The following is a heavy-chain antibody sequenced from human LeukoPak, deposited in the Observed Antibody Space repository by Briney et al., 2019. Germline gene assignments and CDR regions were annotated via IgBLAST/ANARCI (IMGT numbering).Heavy chain of an antibody. CDR3: ARDLSYDSSGYATGY. D-gene: IGHD3-22*01. CDR1: GFTFSSYG. J-gene: IGHJ4*02. V-gene: IGHV3-33*01. Sequence: GGSLRLPCAASGFTFSSYGMHWVRQAPGKGLEWVAVIWYDGSNKYYADSVKGRFTISRDNSKNTLYLQMNSLRAEDTAVYYCARDLSYDSSGYATGYWGQGTLVTVSS. CDR2: IWYDGSNK.